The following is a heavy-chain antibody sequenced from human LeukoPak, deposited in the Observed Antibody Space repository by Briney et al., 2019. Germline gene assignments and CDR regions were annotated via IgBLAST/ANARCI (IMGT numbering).Heavy chain of an antibody. J-gene: IGHJ4*02. CDR2: ISSTSSSYI. CDR1: GFTFLSYS. D-gene: IGHD5-18*01. Sequence: GGSLRLSCAASGFTFLSYSMNWVRQAPGKGLEWVSSISSTSSSYIYYADSVKGRFTISRDNAKNSLYLQMNSLRAEDTALYYCAKGGYSYGLHTFDYWGQGTLVTVSS. CDR3: AKGGYSYGLHTFDY. V-gene: IGHV3-21*04.